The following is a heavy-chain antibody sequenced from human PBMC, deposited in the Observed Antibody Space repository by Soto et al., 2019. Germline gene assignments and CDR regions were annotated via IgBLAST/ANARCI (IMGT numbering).Heavy chain of an antibody. CDR2: IWYDGSNK. CDR1: GFTFSSYG. V-gene: IGHV3-33*01. D-gene: IGHD5-18*01. J-gene: IGHJ6*03. Sequence: GGSLRLSCAASGFTFSSYGMHWVRQAPGKGLEWVAVIWYDGSNKYYADSVKGRFTISRDNSKNTLYLQMNSLRAEDTAVYYCARVSSYGDYYYMDVWGKGTTVTVSS. CDR3: ARVSSYGDYYYMDV.